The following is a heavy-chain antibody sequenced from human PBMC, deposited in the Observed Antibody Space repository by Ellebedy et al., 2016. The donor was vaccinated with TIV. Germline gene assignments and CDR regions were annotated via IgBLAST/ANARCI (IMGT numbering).Heavy chain of an antibody. CDR1: GYTFTSYY. Sequence: AASVKVSCKASGYTFTSYYIHWVRQAPGQGLEWVGVINPSSGGTSYAQNFQGRVTMTRDTSTSTVYMELSSLRSEDTAVYFCARFEPRGYSSSAFDYWGQGTLVTVSS. D-gene: IGHD6-13*01. J-gene: IGHJ4*02. CDR2: INPSSGGT. CDR3: ARFEPRGYSSSAFDY. V-gene: IGHV1-46*01.